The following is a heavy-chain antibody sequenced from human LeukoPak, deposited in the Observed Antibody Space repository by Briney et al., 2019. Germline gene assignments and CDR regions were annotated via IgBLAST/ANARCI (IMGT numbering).Heavy chain of an antibody. Sequence: GASVKVSCKASGYTFTSYDINWVRQATGQGLEWMGWMNPNSGNTGYAQKFQGRVTMTRNTSISTAYMELSSLRSEDTAVYYCARAGPAGYDYVWGSYRRNWFDPWGQGTLVTVSS. CDR3: ARAGPAGYDYVWGSYRRNWFDP. J-gene: IGHJ5*02. CDR2: MNPNSGNT. D-gene: IGHD3-16*02. V-gene: IGHV1-8*01. CDR1: GYTFTSYD.